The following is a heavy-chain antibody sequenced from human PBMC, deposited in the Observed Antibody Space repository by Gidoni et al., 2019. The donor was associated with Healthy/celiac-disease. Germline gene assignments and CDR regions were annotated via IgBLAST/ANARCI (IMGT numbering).Heavy chain of an antibody. J-gene: IGHJ4*02. V-gene: IGHV4-39*01. CDR3: ARQEGGYNYDFDY. Sequence: QLQLQESGPGLVKPSETLSLTCTVSGGSISSSSYYWGWIRQPPGKGLEWIGSIHYSGSTYYNPSLKSRVTISVDTSKNQFSLKLSSVTAADTAVYYCARQEGGYNYDFDYWGQGTLVTVSS. D-gene: IGHD5-12*01. CDR1: GGSISSSSYY. CDR2: IHYSGST.